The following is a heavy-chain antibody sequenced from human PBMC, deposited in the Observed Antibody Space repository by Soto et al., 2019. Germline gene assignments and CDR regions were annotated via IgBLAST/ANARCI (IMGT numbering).Heavy chain of an antibody. CDR2: IIPIFGTA. CDR1: GGTFSSYA. D-gene: IGHD4-4*01. V-gene: IGHV1-69*13. J-gene: IGHJ6*02. CDR3: ARGPIPNYSLETGGVDV. Sequence: GSSVKVSCKASGGTFSSYAISWVRQAPGQGLEWMGGIIPIFGTANYAQKFQGRVTITADESTSTAYMELSSLRSEDTAVYYCARGPIPNYSLETGGVDVWGQRTTVTV.